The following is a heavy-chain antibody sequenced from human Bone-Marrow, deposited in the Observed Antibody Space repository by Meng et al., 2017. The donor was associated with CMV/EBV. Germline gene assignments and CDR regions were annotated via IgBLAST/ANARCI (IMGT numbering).Heavy chain of an antibody. CDR2: INPNSGGT. V-gene: IGHV1-2*02. CDR1: GYTFTCYY. J-gene: IGHJ4*02. Sequence: GYTFTCYYMHWVRQAPGQGLEWMGWINPNSGGTNYAQKFQGRVTMTRDTSISTAYMELSRLRSDDTAVYYCARDAHYYGSGSMDYDYWGQGTLVTVSS. D-gene: IGHD3-10*01. CDR3: ARDAHYYGSGSMDYDY.